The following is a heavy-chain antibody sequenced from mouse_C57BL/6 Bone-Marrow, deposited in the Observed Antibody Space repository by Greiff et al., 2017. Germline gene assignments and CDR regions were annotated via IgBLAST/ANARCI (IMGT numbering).Heavy chain of an antibody. Sequence: VKLVESGPGLVQPSQSLSITCTVFGFSLTSYGVHWVRQSPGKGLEWLGVIWRGGSTDYNAAFMSRLSITKDNSKSQVFFKMNSLQADDTAIYYCAKNSYDYWYFDVWGTGTTVTVSS. D-gene: IGHD2-3*01. CDR3: AKNSYDYWYFDV. V-gene: IGHV2-5*01. CDR2: IWRGGST. J-gene: IGHJ1*03. CDR1: GFSLTSYG.